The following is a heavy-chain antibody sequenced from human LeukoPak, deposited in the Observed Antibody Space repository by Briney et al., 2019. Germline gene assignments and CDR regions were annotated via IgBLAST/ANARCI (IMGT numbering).Heavy chain of an antibody. D-gene: IGHD3-22*01. V-gene: IGHV4-31*03. J-gene: IGHJ4*02. Sequence: PSETLSLTCTVSGGSISSGGYYWSWIRQHPGRGLEWIGYIYYSGSTYYNPSLKSRVTISVDTSKNQFSLKRSSVTAADTAVYYCARGEYYDSSGYYYPFDYWGQGTLVTVSS. CDR2: IYYSGST. CDR1: GGSISSGGYY. CDR3: ARGEYYDSSGYYYPFDY.